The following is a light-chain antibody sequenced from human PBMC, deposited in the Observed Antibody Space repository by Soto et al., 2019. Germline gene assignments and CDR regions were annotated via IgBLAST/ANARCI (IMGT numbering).Light chain of an antibody. CDR1: QSVDSL. CDR3: QQYNNWIT. J-gene: IGKJ5*01. V-gene: IGKV3-15*01. CDR2: RAS. Sequence: EIVMTQSPATLSVSPGETATISCKTSQSVDSLLAWYQQKPGQAPRLLIYRASTRTTGIPARFSGSGSGTEFTLTISSLQSEDFAVYYCQQYNNWITFGQGTRLEIK.